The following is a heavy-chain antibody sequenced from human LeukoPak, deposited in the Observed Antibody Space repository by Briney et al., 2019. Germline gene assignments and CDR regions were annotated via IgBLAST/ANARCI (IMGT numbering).Heavy chain of an antibody. CDR3: ARQGYYDSSGYYRDY. V-gene: IGHV4-59*08. J-gene: IGHJ4*02. CDR2: IYYSGST. Sequence: SETLSPTCTVSGGSISSYYWSWIRQPPGKGLEWIGYIYYSGSTNYNPSLKSRVTISVDTSKNQFSLKLSSVTAADTAVYYCARQGYYDSSGYYRDYWGQGTLVTVSS. D-gene: IGHD3-22*01. CDR1: GGSISSYY.